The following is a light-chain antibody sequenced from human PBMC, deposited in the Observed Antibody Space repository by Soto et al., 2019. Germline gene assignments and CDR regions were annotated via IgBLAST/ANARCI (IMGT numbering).Light chain of an antibody. CDR2: SAS. Sequence: DIQVTQSPSSLSASVGDRVTITGRASQDIGNDLGWYQQEPGKAPRRLIYSASNVQSGVPSRFSGSRSGTEFTLTISSLQPEDFVTYHCLQHKTFPWTFGQGTKVEMK. CDR3: LQHKTFPWT. V-gene: IGKV1-17*01. CDR1: QDIGND. J-gene: IGKJ1*01.